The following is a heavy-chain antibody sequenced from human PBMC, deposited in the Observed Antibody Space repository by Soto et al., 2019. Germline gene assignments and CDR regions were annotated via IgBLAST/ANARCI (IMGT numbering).Heavy chain of an antibody. Sequence: QVHLVQSGAEVKKPGSSVTVSCKASGGTFRNLAINWVRQAPGQGLEWMGGFIPIIGGGINAQKFQGRVTITSDESTSTAYMELSSLKSEDTAMYFCARRSVSHSNAFDFWGQGTMVTVSS. V-gene: IGHV1-69*01. CDR2: FIPIIGGG. J-gene: IGHJ3*01. D-gene: IGHD2-15*01. CDR1: GGTFRNLA. CDR3: ARRSVSHSNAFDF.